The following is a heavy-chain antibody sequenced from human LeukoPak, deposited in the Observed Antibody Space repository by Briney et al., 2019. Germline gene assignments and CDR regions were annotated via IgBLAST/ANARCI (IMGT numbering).Heavy chain of an antibody. CDR2: ISSSSSTI. V-gene: IGHV3-48*02. CDR1: GFTFSSYS. J-gene: IGHJ4*02. CDR3: ARDWDIAVAGTDYFDY. Sequence: PGGSLRLSCAASGFTFSSYSMNWVRQAPGEGLEWVSYISSSSSTIYYADSVKGRFTISRDNAKNSLYLQMNSLRDEDTAVYYCARDWDIAVAGTDYFDYWGQGTLVTVSS. D-gene: IGHD6-19*01.